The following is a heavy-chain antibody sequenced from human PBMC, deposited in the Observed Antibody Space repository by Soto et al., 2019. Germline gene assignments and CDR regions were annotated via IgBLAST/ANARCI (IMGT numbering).Heavy chain of an antibody. V-gene: IGHV3-48*02. CDR2: ISSSSSTI. CDR3: ARDESGSYWGYYYYGMDV. J-gene: IGHJ6*02. CDR1: GFTFSSYS. D-gene: IGHD1-26*01. Sequence: GGSLRLSCAASGFTFSSYSMNWVRQAPGKGLEWVSYISSSSSTIYYADSVKGRFTISRDNAKNSLYLQMNSLRDEDTAVYYCARDESGSYWGYYYYGMDVWGQGTTVTVSS.